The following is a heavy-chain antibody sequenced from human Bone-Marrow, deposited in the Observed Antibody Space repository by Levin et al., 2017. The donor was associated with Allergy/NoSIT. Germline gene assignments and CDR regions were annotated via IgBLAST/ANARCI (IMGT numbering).Heavy chain of an antibody. Sequence: SETLSLTCAVSGGSISSGGYSWSWIRQPPGKGLEWIGYIYHSGSTYYNPSLKSRVTISVDRSKNQFSLKLSSVTAADTAVYYCARRITMVRWAWFDPWGQGTLVTVSS. D-gene: IGHD3-10*01. J-gene: IGHJ5*02. CDR2: IYHSGST. CDR3: ARRITMVRWAWFDP. CDR1: GGSISSGGYS. V-gene: IGHV4-30-2*01.